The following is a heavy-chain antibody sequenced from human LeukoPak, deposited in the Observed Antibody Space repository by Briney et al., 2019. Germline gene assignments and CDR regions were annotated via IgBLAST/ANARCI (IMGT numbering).Heavy chain of an antibody. CDR2: ISDSGGMT. CDR3: AKGISASGSYRPFDY. CDR1: GFTFSSYA. D-gene: IGHD3-10*01. Sequence: PGGSLRLSCAASGFTFSSYAMSWVRQAPGKGLEWVSAISDSGGMTSYADSVKGRFTISRDNSKSTLYLQMNSLRAEDTAVYYCAKGISASGSYRPFDYWGQGTLVTVSS. V-gene: IGHV3-23*01. J-gene: IGHJ4*02.